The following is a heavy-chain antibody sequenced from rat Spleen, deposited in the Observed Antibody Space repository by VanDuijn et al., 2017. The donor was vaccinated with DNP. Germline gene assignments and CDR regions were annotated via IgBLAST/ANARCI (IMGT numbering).Heavy chain of an antibody. Sequence: VQLKESGPGLVQPSQTLSLTCTVSGFSLTGNNVHWVRQPPGKGLEWMGYISYSGFTSFNPSLISRISITRDTSKNQFFLQLNSVTTEDTATYYCARGLNYGGYIYSWYFDFWGPGTMVTVSS. CDR3: ARGLNYGGYIYSWYFDF. CDR1: GFSLTGNN. V-gene: IGHV3-1*01. J-gene: IGHJ1*01. D-gene: IGHD1-11*01. CDR2: ISYSGFT.